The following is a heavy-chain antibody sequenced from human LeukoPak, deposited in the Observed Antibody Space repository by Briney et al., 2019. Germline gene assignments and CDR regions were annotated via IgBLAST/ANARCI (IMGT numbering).Heavy chain of an antibody. CDR3: ARVRYSSSSGSLFYYYMDV. Sequence: SEALSLTCTVSGGSISSYYWSWIRQPPGKGLEWIGYIYYSGSTNYNPSLKSRVTISVDTSKNQFSLKLSSVTAADTAVYYCARVRYSSSSGSLFYYYMDVWGKETTVTVSS. J-gene: IGHJ6*03. CDR2: IYYSGST. CDR1: GGSISSYY. D-gene: IGHD6-6*01. V-gene: IGHV4-59*01.